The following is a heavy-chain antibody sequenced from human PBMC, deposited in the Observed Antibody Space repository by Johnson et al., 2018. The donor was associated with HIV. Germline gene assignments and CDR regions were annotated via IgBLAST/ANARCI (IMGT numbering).Heavy chain of an antibody. CDR1: GFTFSSYA. D-gene: IGHD6-6*01. CDR3: ARETIYSSFPGAFDI. CDR2: ISYDGSNK. V-gene: IGHV3-30*04. J-gene: IGHJ3*02. Sequence: SGGGVVQPGRSLRLSCAASGFTFSSYAMHWVRQAPGKGLEWVAVISYDGSNKYYADSVTGRFTISRDNSKNTLYLQMNSLRAEDTAVYYCARETIYSSFPGAFDIWGQGTMVTVSA.